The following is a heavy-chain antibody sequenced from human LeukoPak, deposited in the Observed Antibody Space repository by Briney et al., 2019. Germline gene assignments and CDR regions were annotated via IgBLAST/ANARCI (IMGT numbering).Heavy chain of an antibody. CDR1: GFTFRSYA. V-gene: IGHV3-23*01. Sequence: GGSLRLSCAASGFTFRSYAMTWVRQAPGKGLQWVSGISASGDSTNYADSVKGRFTISRDNSKNTQYLQMNSLRAEDTAVYYCARAVTGIGFDPWGQGTLVTVSS. D-gene: IGHD6-19*01. J-gene: IGHJ5*02. CDR3: ARAVTGIGFDP. CDR2: ISASGDST.